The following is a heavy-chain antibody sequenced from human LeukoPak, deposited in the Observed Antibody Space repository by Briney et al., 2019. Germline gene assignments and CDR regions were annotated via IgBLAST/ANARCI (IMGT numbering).Heavy chain of an antibody. D-gene: IGHD4-23*01. CDR3: ARDFGGLRWNYYFDY. Sequence: GRSLRLSCAASGFTFSNYGMHWVRQAPGKGLEWVAVISYDGSNKYYADSVKGRFTISRDNSKNTLYLQMNSLIPEDTAVYLCARDFGGLRWNYYFDYWGQGTLVTVSS. CDR2: ISYDGSNK. J-gene: IGHJ4*02. CDR1: GFTFSNYG. V-gene: IGHV3-30*03.